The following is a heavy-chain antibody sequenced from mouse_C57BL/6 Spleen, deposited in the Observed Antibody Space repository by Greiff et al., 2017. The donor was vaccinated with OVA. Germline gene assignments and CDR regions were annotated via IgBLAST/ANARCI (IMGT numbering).Heavy chain of an antibody. CDR1: GYTFTSYW. Sequence: QVQLQQPGAELVRPGSSVKLSCKASGYTFTSYWMHWVKQRPIQGLEWIGNIDPSDSETHYNQKFKDKATLTVDKSSSTAYMQLSSLTSEDSAVYYCARGNYDLYYFDYWGKGTTLTVSS. CDR3: ARGNYDLYYFDY. CDR2: IDPSDSET. J-gene: IGHJ2*01. D-gene: IGHD2-4*01. V-gene: IGHV1-52*01.